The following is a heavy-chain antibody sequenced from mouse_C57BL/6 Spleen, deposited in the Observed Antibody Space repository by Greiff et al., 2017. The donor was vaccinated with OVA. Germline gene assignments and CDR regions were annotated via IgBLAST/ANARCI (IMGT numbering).Heavy chain of an antibody. CDR1: GYTFTSYW. Sequence: VQLQQSGAELVKPGASVKLSCKASGYTFTSYWMHWVKQRPGQGLEWIGMIHPNSGSTNYNEKFKSKATLTVDKSSSTAYMQLSSLTSEDSAVYYCATYYSNRYYFDYWGQGTTLTVSS. D-gene: IGHD2-5*01. CDR3: ATYYSNRYYFDY. CDR2: IHPNSGST. J-gene: IGHJ2*01. V-gene: IGHV1-64*01.